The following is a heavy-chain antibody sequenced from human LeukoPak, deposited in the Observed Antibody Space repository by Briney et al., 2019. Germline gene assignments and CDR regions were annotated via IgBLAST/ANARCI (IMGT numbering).Heavy chain of an antibody. V-gene: IGHV4-59*07. D-gene: IGHD6-13*01. J-gene: IGHJ4*02. CDR1: GGSISSYY. CDR2: IYYSGST. Sequence: SDTLSLTCTVSGGSISSYYWSWIRQPPAKELEWIGYIYYSGSTNYNPSLKSRVTMSVDTSKNQFSLNLSSVTAADTAVYYCARGPYSSRYDYWGQGTVVTVSS. CDR3: ARGPYSSRYDY.